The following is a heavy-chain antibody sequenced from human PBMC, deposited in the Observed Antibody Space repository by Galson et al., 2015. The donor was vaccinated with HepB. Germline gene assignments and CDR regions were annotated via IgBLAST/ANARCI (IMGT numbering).Heavy chain of an antibody. CDR3: AVAGAGSDAFDI. CDR2: ISYDGSDK. J-gene: IGHJ3*02. V-gene: IGHV3-30-3*01. D-gene: IGHD6-13*01. Sequence: SLRLSCAASGFTFSGYAMHWVRQAPGKGLEWVALISYDGSDKYYADSVKGRFTISRDNSKNTLFLQMNILRAEDTAVYYCAVAGAGSDAFDIWGQGTMVTVSS. CDR1: GFTFSGYA.